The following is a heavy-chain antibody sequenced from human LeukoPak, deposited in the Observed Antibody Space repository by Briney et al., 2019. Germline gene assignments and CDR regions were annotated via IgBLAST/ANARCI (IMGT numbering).Heavy chain of an antibody. V-gene: IGHV4-4*07. D-gene: IGHD2-15*01. CDR2: IYTSGST. CDR1: GGSISSHY. Sequence: SETLSLTCTVSGGSISSHYWSWIRQPAGKGLEWIGRIYTSGSTNYNPSLKSRVTMSVDTSKNQFSLKLSSVTAADTAVYYCARGGYCSGGSCYPRYYGMDVWGQGTTVTVSS. CDR3: ARGGYCSGGSCYPRYYGMDV. J-gene: IGHJ6*02.